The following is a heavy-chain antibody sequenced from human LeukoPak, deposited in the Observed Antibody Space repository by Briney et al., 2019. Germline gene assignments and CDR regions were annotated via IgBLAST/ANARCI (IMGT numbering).Heavy chain of an antibody. CDR3: ARGGHKLWFGELLIDY. V-gene: IGHV1-69*13. D-gene: IGHD3-10*01. Sequence: ASVKVSCKASGGTFSSYAISWVRQAPGQGLEWMGGIIPIFGTANYAQKFQGRVTITADESTSTAYMELSSLRSEDTAVYYCARGGHKLWFGELLIDYWGQGTLVTVSS. CDR2: IIPIFGTA. CDR1: GGTFSSYA. J-gene: IGHJ4*02.